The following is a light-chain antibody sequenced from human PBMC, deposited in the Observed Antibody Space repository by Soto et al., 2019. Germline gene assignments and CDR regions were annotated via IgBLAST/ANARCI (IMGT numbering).Light chain of an antibody. V-gene: IGKV3-20*01. J-gene: IGKJ3*01. Sequence: ELVLTQSPGTLSLFPGERATLSCRASQSISSSYLAWYQQKPGQAPRLLVYGASSRATGIPDRFSGSGSGTDFTLTISRLEPEDFAVYYCQQYGSSRFTFGPGTKVDIK. CDR1: QSISSSY. CDR2: GAS. CDR3: QQYGSSRFT.